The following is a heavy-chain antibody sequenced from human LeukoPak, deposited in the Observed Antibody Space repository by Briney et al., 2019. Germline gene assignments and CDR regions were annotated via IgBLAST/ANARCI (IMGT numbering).Heavy chain of an antibody. J-gene: IGHJ4*02. Sequence: SETLSLTCTVSGGSISTSNYYWGWIRQPPGKGLEWIGNIFYSGSTYYSPSLRSRVTISLDTSRNQFSLKLSSVTAADTAVYYCARDLGAAAGWTGFDYWGQGTLVTVSS. CDR3: ARDLGAAAGWTGFDY. D-gene: IGHD6-13*01. CDR2: IFYSGST. V-gene: IGHV4-39*07. CDR1: GGSISTSNYY.